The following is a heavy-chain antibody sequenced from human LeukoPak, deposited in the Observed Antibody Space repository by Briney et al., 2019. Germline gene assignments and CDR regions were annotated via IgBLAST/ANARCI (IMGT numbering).Heavy chain of an antibody. J-gene: IGHJ4*02. CDR2: INGSGGST. CDR1: GFIFSSYD. V-gene: IGHV3-23*01. CDR3: ANRNAPGIAGY. D-gene: IGHD6-13*01. Sequence: GGSVRLSCAASGFIFSSYDMSWVRQAPGKGLECVSAINGSGGSTFYADSVKGSFTISRDNSKNTLYLQMNSLRAEDTAVYYCANRNAPGIAGYWGQGTLVTVSS.